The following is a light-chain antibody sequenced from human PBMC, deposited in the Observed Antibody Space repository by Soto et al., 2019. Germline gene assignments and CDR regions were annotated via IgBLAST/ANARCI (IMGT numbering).Light chain of an antibody. CDR1: ETIKVL. CDR2: DTS. J-gene: IGKJ5*01. CDR3: QQRHNWPIT. V-gene: IGKV3-11*01. Sequence: EIVLTQSPATLSLSPGERATLSCRARETIKVLLAWYQQRPGPPPRLLIYDTSNRATGIPARFSGSGSGTDFTLTISGLEPADLGVYYCQQRHNWPITFGQGTRLEIK.